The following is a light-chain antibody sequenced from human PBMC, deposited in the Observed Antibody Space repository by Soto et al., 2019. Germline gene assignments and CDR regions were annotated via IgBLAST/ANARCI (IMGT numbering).Light chain of an antibody. V-gene: IGKV3-11*01. CDR2: DVS. CDR3: QQRNRWPPIFT. J-gene: IGKJ3*01. CDR1: QSVGTY. Sequence: EIVLTQSPATLSLSPGDRATLSCRASQSVGTYLAWYQQRPGQAPRLLIYDVSNRAAGIPARFSGSGSGTDFTLTISSLEPEDFALYYCQQRNRWPPIFTFGPGTKVDFK.